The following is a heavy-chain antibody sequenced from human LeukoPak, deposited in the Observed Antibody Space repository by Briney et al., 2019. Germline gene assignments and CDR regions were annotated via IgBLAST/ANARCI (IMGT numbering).Heavy chain of an antibody. CDR3: AREYYYDSSGPYNWFDP. D-gene: IGHD3-22*01. J-gene: IGHJ5*02. CDR1: GYTFTSYG. CDR2: ISAYNGNT. Sequence: GASVKVSCKASGYTFTSYGISWVRQAPGQGLEWMGWISAYNGNTNYAQKLQGRVTITADESTSTAYMELSSLRSEDTAVYYCAREYYYDSSGPYNWFDPWGQGTLVTVSS. V-gene: IGHV1-18*01.